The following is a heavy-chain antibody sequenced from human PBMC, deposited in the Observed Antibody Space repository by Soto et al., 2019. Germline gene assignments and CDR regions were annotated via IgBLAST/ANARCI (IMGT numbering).Heavy chain of an antibody. CDR1: GGSISSGDYY. J-gene: IGHJ4*02. CDR2: IYYSGST. Sequence: QVQLQESGPGLVKPSQTLSLTCTVSGGSISSGDYYWSWIRQPPGKGLEWIGYIYYSGSTYYNPSLKRRVTISVDTSKNQFSLKLSSVTAADTAVYYCARESLGSALGTDYWGQGTLVTVSS. V-gene: IGHV4-30-4*01. CDR3: ARESLGSALGTDY. D-gene: IGHD6-25*01.